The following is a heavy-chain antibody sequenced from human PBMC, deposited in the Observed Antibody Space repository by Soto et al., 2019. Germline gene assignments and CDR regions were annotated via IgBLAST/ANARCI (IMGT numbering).Heavy chain of an antibody. Sequence: NPSETLSLTCTVSGGSISNSYWSWIRLSPGKGLEWIGYIYSSGSTNYNPSLESRVTISVDTSKNQFSLKLTSLIAADTAIYYCARHYPPFWYRPGLRDVWGQGTTVIVSS. D-gene: IGHD5-12*01. V-gene: IGHV4-59*08. J-gene: IGHJ6*02. CDR1: GGSISNSY. CDR2: IYSSGST. CDR3: ARHYPPFWYRPGLRDV.